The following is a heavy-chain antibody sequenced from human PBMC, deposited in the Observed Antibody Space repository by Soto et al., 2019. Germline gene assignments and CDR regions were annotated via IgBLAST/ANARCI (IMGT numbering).Heavy chain of an antibody. J-gene: IGHJ6*02. V-gene: IGHV3-30*18. Sequence: QVQLVESGGGVVQPGRSLRLSCAASGFTFSSYGMHWVRQAPGKGLEWVAVISYDGSNKYYADSVKGRFTISRDNSKNTMYLQMTSLRAEDTAVYYCAKDQRGGRYYYYYYGMDVWGQGTTVTVSS. CDR2: ISYDGSNK. CDR3: AKDQRGGRYYYYYYGMDV. D-gene: IGHD2-15*01. CDR1: GFTFSSYG.